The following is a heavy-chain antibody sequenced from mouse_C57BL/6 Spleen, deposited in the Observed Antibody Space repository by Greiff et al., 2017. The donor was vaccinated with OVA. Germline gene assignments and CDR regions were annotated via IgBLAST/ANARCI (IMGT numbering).Heavy chain of an antibody. CDR3: ARDYYYGSNYFDY. V-gene: IGHV1-31*01. CDR2: IYPYNGVS. J-gene: IGHJ2*01. Sequence: DVKLVESGPELVKPGASVKISCKASGYSFTGYYMHWVKQSHGNILDWIGYIYPYNGVSSYNQKFKGKATLTVDKSSSTAYMELRSLTSEDSAVYYCARDYYYGSNYFDYWGQGTTLTVSS. D-gene: IGHD1-1*01. CDR1: GYSFTGYY.